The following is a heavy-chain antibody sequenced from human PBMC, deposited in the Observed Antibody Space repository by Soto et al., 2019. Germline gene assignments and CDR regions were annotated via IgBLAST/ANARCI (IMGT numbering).Heavy chain of an antibody. CDR3: AKDFGDYIWGSYLNHAFDI. CDR2: ISYDGSNK. J-gene: IGHJ3*02. D-gene: IGHD3-16*02. Sequence: PGGALRLSCAASGFTFSSYGMHWVRQAPGKGLEWVAVISYDGSNKYYADSVRGRFTISRDKSKNTLYLQMNSLRAEDTAVYYCAKDFGDYIWGSYLNHAFDIWRRGTMVTVSS. CDR1: GFTFSSYG. V-gene: IGHV3-30*18.